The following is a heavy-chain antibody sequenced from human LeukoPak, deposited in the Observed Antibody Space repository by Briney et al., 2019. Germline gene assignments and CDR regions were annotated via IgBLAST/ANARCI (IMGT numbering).Heavy chain of an antibody. J-gene: IGHJ4*02. D-gene: IGHD3-22*01. Sequence: GGSLRLSCAASGFTFSTFAMSWVRQAPGKGLEWVSAISASDGSTYHADSMKGRFTISRDNSRNTLYLQMSTLRAEDTALYYCAKDGRVVARVLGYFDYWGQGTLVTVSS. V-gene: IGHV3-23*01. CDR2: ISASDGST. CDR1: GFTFSTFA. CDR3: AKDGRVVARVLGYFDY.